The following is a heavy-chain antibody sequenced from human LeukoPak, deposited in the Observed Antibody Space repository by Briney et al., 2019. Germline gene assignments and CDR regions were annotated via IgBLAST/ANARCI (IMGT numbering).Heavy chain of an antibody. CDR1: GFTFSSYA. CDR2: ISYDGSNK. V-gene: IGHV3-30-3*01. CDR3: PRKYDSSGYFDL. D-gene: IGHD3-22*01. J-gene: IGHJ4*02. Sequence: PGGSLRLSCAASGFTFSSYAMHWVRQAPGKGLEWVAVISYDGSNKYYADSVKGRFTISRDNSKNTLYLQMNSLRAEDTAVYYCPRKYDSSGYFDLWGRGTLVTVSS.